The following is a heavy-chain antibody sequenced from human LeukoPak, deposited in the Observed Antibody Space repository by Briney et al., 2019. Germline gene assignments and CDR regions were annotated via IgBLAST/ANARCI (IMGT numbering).Heavy chain of an antibody. CDR3: ASRRRYCSSTSCYNFDY. CDR1: GGSFSGYY. V-gene: IGHV4-34*01. CDR2: INHSGST. Sequence: SETLSLTCAVYGGSFSGYYWSWIRQPPGKGLEWIGEINHSGSTNYNPSLKSRVTISVDTSKNQFSLKLSSVTAADTAVYYYASRRRYCSSTSCYNFDYWGQGTLVTVSS. D-gene: IGHD2-2*02. J-gene: IGHJ4*02.